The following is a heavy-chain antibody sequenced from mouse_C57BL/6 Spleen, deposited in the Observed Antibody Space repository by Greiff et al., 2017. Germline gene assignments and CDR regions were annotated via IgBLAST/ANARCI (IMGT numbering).Heavy chain of an antibody. CDR3: ARGGGNFHYFDY. Sequence: QVHVKQPGAELVRPGTSVKLSCKASGYTFTSYWMHWVKQRPGQGLEWIGVIDPSDSYTNFNQKFKGKATLTVDTSSSTAYMQLSSLTSEDSAVYYCARGGGNFHYFDYWGQGTTLTVSS. V-gene: IGHV1-59*01. J-gene: IGHJ2*01. CDR1: GYTFTSYW. CDR2: IDPSDSYT. D-gene: IGHD2-1*01.